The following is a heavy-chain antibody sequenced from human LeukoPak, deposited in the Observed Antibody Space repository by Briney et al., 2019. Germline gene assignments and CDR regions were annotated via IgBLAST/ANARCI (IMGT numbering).Heavy chain of an antibody. Sequence: ASVKASCKASGYTFTSYDINWVRQATGQGLEWMGWMNPNSGNTGYAQKFQGRVTITRNTSISTAYMELSSLRSENTAVYYCARRMIAIDYWGQGALVTVSS. CDR2: MNPNSGNT. D-gene: IGHD2-21*01. V-gene: IGHV1-8*03. CDR3: ARRMIAIDY. J-gene: IGHJ4*02. CDR1: GYTFTSYD.